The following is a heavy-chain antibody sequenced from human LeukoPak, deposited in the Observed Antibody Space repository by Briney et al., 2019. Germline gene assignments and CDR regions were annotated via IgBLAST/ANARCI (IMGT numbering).Heavy chain of an antibody. J-gene: IGHJ3*02. CDR1: GFTFSSYW. CDR2: IKQDGSEK. CDR3: AREEEWLSDAFDI. Sequence: GGSLRLSGAASGFTFSSYWMSWVRQAPGKGLEWVANIKQDGSEKYYVDSVKGRFTISRDNAKNSLYLQMNSLRAEDTAVYYCAREEEWLSDAFDIWGQGTMVTVSS. D-gene: IGHD3-3*01. V-gene: IGHV3-7*01.